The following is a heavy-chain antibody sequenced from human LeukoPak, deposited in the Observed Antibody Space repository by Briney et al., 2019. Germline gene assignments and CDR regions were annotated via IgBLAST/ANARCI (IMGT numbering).Heavy chain of an antibody. CDR3: ARDIYYYFYMDV. CDR2: IYYRGTT. CDR1: GGSISSGDYY. V-gene: IGHV4-30-4*08. Sequence: SETLSLTCTVSGGSISSGDYYWIWIRQPPGKGLEWIGYIYYRGTTYYNPSLKSRVALSVDTSKNQFSLKLSSVTAADTAVYYCARDIYYYFYMDVWGKGTTVTVSS. J-gene: IGHJ6*03.